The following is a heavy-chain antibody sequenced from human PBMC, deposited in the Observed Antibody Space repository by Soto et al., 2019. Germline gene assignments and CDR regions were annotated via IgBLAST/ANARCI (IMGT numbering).Heavy chain of an antibody. V-gene: IGHV6-1*01. D-gene: IGHD3-22*01. CDR2: TYYRSKWFN. Sequence: SQTLSLTCAISGDSVSANSAAWNWIRLSPSRGLEWLGRTYYRSKWFNDYAVSVKSRITINSDTSKNQFSLQLKSVTPEDTAVYFCARETVMVSFITTYAFDIWGQGTLVT. CDR3: ARETVMVSFITTYAFDI. J-gene: IGHJ3*02. CDR1: GDSVSANSAA.